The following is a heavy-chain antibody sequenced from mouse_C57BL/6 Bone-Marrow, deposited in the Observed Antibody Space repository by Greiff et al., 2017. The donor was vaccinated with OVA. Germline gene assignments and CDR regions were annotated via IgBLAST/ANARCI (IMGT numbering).Heavy chain of an antibody. J-gene: IGHJ3*01. CDR1: GYTFTSYW. CDR3: ARSRQLRLPWFAY. CDR2: IDPSDSYT. D-gene: IGHD3-2*02. V-gene: IGHV1-59*01. Sequence: QVQLQQPGAELVRPGTSVKLSCKASGYTFTSYWMHWVKQRPGQGLEWIGVIDPSDSYTNYNQKFKGKATLTVDTSSSTAYMQLSSLTSEDSAVYYCARSRQLRLPWFAYWGQGTLATVSA.